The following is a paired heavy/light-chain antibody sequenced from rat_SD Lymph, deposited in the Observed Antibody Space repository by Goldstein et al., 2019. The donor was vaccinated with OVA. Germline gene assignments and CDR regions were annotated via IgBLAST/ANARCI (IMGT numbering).Heavy chain of an antibody. D-gene: IGHD1-1*01. V-gene: IGHV5-22*01. CDR1: GFTFNVYY. CDR2: ISFEGSSI. J-gene: IGHJ2*01. CDR3: TRHVNYYTGPWYFDY. Sequence: EVQLVESGGGLVQPGRSLKLSCAASGFTFNVYYMAWVRQAPKKGLEWVASISFEGSSIYYGDSVKGRFTASRDNAENTLYLQMNSLRSEDTATYYCTRHVNYYTGPWYFDYWGQGVVVTVSS.
Light chain of an antibody. CDR1: QNINRY. CDR2: NAN. CDR3: LQHNSWPPT. J-gene: IGKJ2-1*01. V-gene: IGKV22S4*01. Sequence: DIQMTQSPSFLSASVGDGVTINCKASQNINRYLSWYQQKLGEAPKLLIYNANSLQTGIPSRFSGTGSGTDFALTISSLRPEDVATYFCLQHNSWPPTFGAGTKLGL.